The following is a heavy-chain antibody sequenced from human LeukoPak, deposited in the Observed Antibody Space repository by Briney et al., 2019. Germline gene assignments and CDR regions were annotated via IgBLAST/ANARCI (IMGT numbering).Heavy chain of an antibody. CDR1: GGSISSYY. D-gene: IGHD3-3*01. J-gene: IGHJ4*02. Sequence: SETLSLTCSVSGGSISSYYWSWIRQPAGEGREWFGRIYTTGNTDYNPSLKSRVTMSVDTTKNQFSLNLSSVTAADTAVYYCARDARGWSGFDYWGQGTLVTVSS. V-gene: IGHV4-4*07. CDR3: ARDARGWSGFDY. CDR2: IYTTGNT.